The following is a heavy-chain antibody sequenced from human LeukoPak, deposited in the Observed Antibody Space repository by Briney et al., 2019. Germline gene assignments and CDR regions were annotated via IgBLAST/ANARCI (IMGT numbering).Heavy chain of an antibody. D-gene: IGHD6-6*01. Sequence: PGGSLKLPCAASGFTFSGSAMHWVRQASGKGLEWVGRIRSKANSYATAYAASVKGRFTISRDDSKNTAYLQMNSLKTEDTAVYYCTRSHRTFGSSSYYFDYWGQGTLVTVSS. J-gene: IGHJ4*02. CDR2: IRSKANSYAT. V-gene: IGHV3-73*01. CDR1: GFTFSGSA. CDR3: TRSHRTFGSSSYYFDY.